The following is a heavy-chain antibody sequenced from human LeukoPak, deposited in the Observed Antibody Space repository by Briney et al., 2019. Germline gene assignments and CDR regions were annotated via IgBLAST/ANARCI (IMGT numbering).Heavy chain of an antibody. Sequence: SETLSLTCTVSGGSISSGGYYWSWIRQHPGKGLEWIGYIYYSGSTYYNPSLKSRVTISVDTSKNQFSLKLSSVTAADTAVYYCASSIKTTPSPLYYFDYWGQGTLVTVSS. J-gene: IGHJ4*02. D-gene: IGHD4-11*01. CDR1: GGSISSGGYY. CDR3: ASSIKTTPSPLYYFDY. CDR2: IYYSGST. V-gene: IGHV4-31*03.